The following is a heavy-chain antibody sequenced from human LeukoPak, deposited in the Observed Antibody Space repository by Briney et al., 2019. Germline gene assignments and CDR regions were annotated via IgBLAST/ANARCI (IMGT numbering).Heavy chain of an antibody. CDR1: GYTFTSYG. V-gene: IGHV1-18*01. CDR3: ARVLCSSTSCYSSPWFDP. D-gene: IGHD2-2*01. Sequence: GASVKVSCKASGYTFTSYGISWVRQAPGQGLEWMGWISAYNGNTNYAQKLQGRVTMTTDTSTSTAYMELRSLRFDDTAVYYCARVLCSSTSCYSSPWFDPWGQGTLVTVSS. CDR2: ISAYNGNT. J-gene: IGHJ5*02.